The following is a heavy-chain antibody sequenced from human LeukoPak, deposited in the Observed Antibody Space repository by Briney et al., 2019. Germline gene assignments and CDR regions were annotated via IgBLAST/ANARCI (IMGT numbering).Heavy chain of an antibody. CDR3: ARDYFADSSGYSIFDY. CDR1: GFTFSSYG. D-gene: IGHD3-22*01. Sequence: PGGSLRLSCAASGFTFSSYGMHWVRQAPGKGLEWVAFIRYDGSNKYYADSVKGRFTISRDNSKNTLYLQMNSLRAEDTAVYYCARDYFADSSGYSIFDYWGQGTLVTVSS. CDR2: IRYDGSNK. J-gene: IGHJ4*02. V-gene: IGHV3-30*02.